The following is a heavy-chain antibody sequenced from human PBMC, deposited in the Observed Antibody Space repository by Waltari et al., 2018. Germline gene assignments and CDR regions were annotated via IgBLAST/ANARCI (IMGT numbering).Heavy chain of an antibody. CDR2: IWYDGSNK. Sequence: QVQLVESGGGVVQPGRSLRLSCAASGFTFSSYGMHWVRQAPGKGLEWVAVIWYDGSNKYYADSVKGRFTISRDNSKNTLYLQMNSLRAEDTAVYYCAKDLEDHSYGLFDYWGQGTLVTVSS. CDR1: GFTFSSYG. CDR3: AKDLEDHSYGLFDY. V-gene: IGHV3-33*06. J-gene: IGHJ4*02. D-gene: IGHD5-18*01.